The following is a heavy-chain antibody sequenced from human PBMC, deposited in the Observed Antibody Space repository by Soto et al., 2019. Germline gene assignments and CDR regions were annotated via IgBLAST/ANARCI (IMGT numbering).Heavy chain of an antibody. V-gene: IGHV3-48*01. CDR2: ISGRSNTI. CDR3: TREGDGSGFFSDF. Sequence: EVHLVESGGGLVQPGGPLRLSCAASGFTFSDYNMNWVRQAPGKGLEWVSFISGRSNTIYYADSVKGRFTISRDNAKNSLYLLMNSPRAEDTAVYYCTREGDGSGFFSDFWGQGALVTVSS. CDR1: GFTFSDYN. D-gene: IGHD3-22*01. J-gene: IGHJ4*02.